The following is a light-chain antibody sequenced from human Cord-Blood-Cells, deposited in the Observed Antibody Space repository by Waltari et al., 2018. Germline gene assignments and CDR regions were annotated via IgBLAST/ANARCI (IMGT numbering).Light chain of an antibody. CDR3: CSYAGSYTYV. V-gene: IGLV2-11*01. CDR1: SSHVVGDNY. CDR2: DVS. Sequence: QSALTQPRSLSGCPGQLVTIPCTGTSSHVVGDNYVSWYQQHPGKAPKLMIYDVSKRPSGVPDRFSGSKSGNTASLTISGLQAEDEADYYCCSYAGSYTYVFGTGTKVTVL. J-gene: IGLJ1*01.